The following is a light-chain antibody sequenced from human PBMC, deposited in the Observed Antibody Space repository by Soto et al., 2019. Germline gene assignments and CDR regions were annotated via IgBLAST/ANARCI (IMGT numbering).Light chain of an antibody. Sequence: QSALTQPPSVSGTPGQRVSISCSGSRSNIGINAVDWYHQLPGTAPKVLIYANNQRPSGVPDRFSGSKSGTSASLAINGLQSDDEAHYYCASWDDSLNGLVFGGGTKLTVL. CDR3: ASWDDSLNGLV. V-gene: IGLV1-44*01. CDR1: RSNIGINA. CDR2: ANN. J-gene: IGLJ2*01.